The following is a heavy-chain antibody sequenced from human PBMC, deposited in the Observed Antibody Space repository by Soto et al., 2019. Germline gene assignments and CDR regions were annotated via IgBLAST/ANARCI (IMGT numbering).Heavy chain of an antibody. CDR3: ERKSPAVATHSSYIDV. J-gene: IGHJ6*03. V-gene: IGHV3-7*01. CDR1: GFSFSSYW. D-gene: IGHD5-12*01. Sequence: GGSLRLSCAASGFSFSSYWLSWVRQAPEKGLEWVANIKQDGNDLYFVDSVKGRFTISRDNAKNSLYLHMSSLRAEDTAVYYCERKSPAVATHSSYIDVCGKGPTVTVS. CDR2: IKQDGNDL.